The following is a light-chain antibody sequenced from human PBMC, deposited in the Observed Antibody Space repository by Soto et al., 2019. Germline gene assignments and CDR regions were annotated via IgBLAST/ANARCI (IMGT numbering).Light chain of an antibody. CDR2: RAS. V-gene: IGKV3-20*01. CDR1: QSLSGNY. CDR3: QQYGSSPPVT. J-gene: IGKJ1*01. Sequence: NVLTQSPGTLSLSPGERAARSCRASQSLSGNYLAWYQQKPGQAPRVLIYRASIRATGISDRFSGSGSGTDFTLTISRLEPEDFAVYYCQQYGSSPPVTFGQGTKVDIK.